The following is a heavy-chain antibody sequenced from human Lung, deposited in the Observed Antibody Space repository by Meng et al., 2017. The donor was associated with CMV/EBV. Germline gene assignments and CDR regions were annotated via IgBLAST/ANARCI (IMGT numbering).Heavy chain of an antibody. J-gene: IGHJ5*02. V-gene: IGHV4-34*01. Sequence: SQXXSLTCAVYGGSFSNYYWTWIRQSPGKGLTWIGEIDHNGSPNYSPSLKSRVTMSVDTSNNHFSLKLTSVTAADSGVYYCTRGPMRSWFDPWGHGTLVTVSS. CDR2: IDHNGSP. CDR3: TRGPMRSWFDP. CDR1: GGSFSNYY.